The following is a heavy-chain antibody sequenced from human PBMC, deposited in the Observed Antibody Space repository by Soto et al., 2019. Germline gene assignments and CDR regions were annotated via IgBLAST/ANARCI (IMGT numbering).Heavy chain of an antibody. V-gene: IGHV4-59*01. CDR3: AGEHYYDSTAYYDY. J-gene: IGHJ4*02. Sequence: SETLSLTCTVSGGSISSYFWSWNRLPPGKGLEWSGYIYYSGGTKYNPSLKSRVAMSVDTSKNQFSLTLSSVSAADTAVYYCAGEHYYDSTAYYDYRGQGALLAVST. CDR1: GGSISSYF. D-gene: IGHD3-22*01. CDR2: IYYSGGT.